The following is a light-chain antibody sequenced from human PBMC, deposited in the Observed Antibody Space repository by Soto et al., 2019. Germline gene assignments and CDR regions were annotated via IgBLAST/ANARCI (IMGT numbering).Light chain of an antibody. V-gene: IGLV2-14*01. CDR1: SSDVGDYNY. CDR3: SSYTSRSTHV. CDR2: EVS. Sequence: QSVLTQPASVSGPPGQSITISCTGTSSDVGDYNYVSWYQQHPGKAPKVMIYEVSNRPSGVSNRFSGSKSGNTASLTISGLQAEDEADYYCSSYTSRSTHVFGPGTKVTVL. J-gene: IGLJ1*01.